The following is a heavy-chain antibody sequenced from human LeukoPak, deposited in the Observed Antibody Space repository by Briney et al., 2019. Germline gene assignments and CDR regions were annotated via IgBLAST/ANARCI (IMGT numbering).Heavy chain of an antibody. CDR2: IYYSGST. V-gene: IGHV4-59*01. J-gene: IGHJ6*03. D-gene: IGHD3-10*01. CDR3: AREFGEFTNYYYYYYMDV. CDR1: GGCISSYY. Sequence: SETLSLTCTLSGGCISSYYWSWIRQPPGKGLEWIGYIYYSGSTNYNPSLKSRVTISVDTPKNQFSLKLSSVTAADTAVYYCAREFGEFTNYYYYYYMDVWGKGTTVTVSS.